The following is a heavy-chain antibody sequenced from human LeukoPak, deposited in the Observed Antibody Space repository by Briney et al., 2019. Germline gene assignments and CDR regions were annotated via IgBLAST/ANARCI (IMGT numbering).Heavy chain of an antibody. J-gene: IGHJ4*02. V-gene: IGHV3-30*04. D-gene: IGHD5-24*01. CDR2: ISSNGETT. CDR3: AKDLRWLQDY. CDR1: GFTFSTYS. Sequence: TGGSLRLSCVASGFTFSTYSMHWVRQAPGKGLEWVAIISSNGETTYYADSVKGRFTISRDNSKNTLYLQMSSLTAEDTALYYCAKDLRWLQDYWGQGTLVTVSS.